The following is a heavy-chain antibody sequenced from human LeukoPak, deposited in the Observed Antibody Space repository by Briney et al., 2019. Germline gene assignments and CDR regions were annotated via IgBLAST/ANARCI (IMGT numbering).Heavy chain of an antibody. CDR2: IYTSGST. J-gene: IGHJ6*03. CDR3: AREHIYYYMDV. V-gene: IGHV4-61*02. CDR1: GGSISSGSYY. Sequence: KSSETLSLTCTVSGGSISSGSYYWSWIRQPAGKGLEWIGRIYTSGSTNYNPSLKSRVTISVDTSKNQFSLKLSSVTAADTAVYYCAREHIYYYMDVWGKGTTVTISS.